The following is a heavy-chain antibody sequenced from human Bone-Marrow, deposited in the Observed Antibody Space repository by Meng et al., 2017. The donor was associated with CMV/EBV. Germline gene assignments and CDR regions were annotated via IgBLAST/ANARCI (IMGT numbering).Heavy chain of an antibody. Sequence: SETLSLTCTVSRGSMRRSHYWWGWIRQPPGKGLEWIGYISPSGTTSYTPSLNSRVTISLDTSKNQFALKLTSVTAADTAVYYCATLRGPVRGYGMAVWGQGTAVTGSS. D-gene: IGHD3-16*01. CDR1: RGSMRRSHYW. CDR2: ISPSGTT. J-gene: IGHJ6*02. CDR3: ATLRGPVRGYGMAV. V-gene: IGHV4-61*05.